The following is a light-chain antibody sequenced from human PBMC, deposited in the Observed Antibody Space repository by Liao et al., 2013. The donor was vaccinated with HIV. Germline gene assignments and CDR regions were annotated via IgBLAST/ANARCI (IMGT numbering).Light chain of an antibody. Sequence: SYELTQPPSVSVAPGKTARITCGGDDIGSRSVHWYQQKPGQAPVVVIHDDSDRPSGIPERFSGSNSGNTATLIISRVEAGDEADYYCQVWDSSSDHPYVFGTGTKVTVL. J-gene: IGLJ1*01. CDR2: DDS. V-gene: IGLV3-21*01. CDR1: DIGSRS. CDR3: QVWDSSSDHPYV.